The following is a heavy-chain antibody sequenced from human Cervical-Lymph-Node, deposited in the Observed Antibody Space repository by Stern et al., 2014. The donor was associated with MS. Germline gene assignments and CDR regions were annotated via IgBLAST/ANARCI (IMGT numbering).Heavy chain of an antibody. D-gene: IGHD2-15*01. V-gene: IGHV1-69*06. Sequence: VQLLESGAEVKKPGSSVKVSCKAFGGTFSSYTMSWVRQAPGQGLEWMGRSTPIFGTANYAQKVQDRVTITADKFTSTAYMALNSLRSEDTAVYYCAREALLGGNYYALDVWGQGTTVTVSS. CDR3: AREALLGGNYYALDV. J-gene: IGHJ6*02. CDR1: GGTFSSYT. CDR2: STPIFGTA.